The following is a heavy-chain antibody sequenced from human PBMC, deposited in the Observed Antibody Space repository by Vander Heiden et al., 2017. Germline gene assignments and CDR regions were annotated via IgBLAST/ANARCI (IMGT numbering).Heavy chain of an antibody. J-gene: IGHJ4*02. CDR3: AAVYDTLDY. CDR1: GITFSSYG. D-gene: IGHD3-9*01. Sequence: QAQPVESGGGVVQPGRSLRLSCAASGITFSSYGMHWVRQAPGKGLEWVAVISYDGSNKYYADSVKGRFTISRDNSKNTLYLQMNSLRAEDTAVYYCAAVYDTLDYWGQGTLVTVSS. CDR2: ISYDGSNK. V-gene: IGHV3-30*03.